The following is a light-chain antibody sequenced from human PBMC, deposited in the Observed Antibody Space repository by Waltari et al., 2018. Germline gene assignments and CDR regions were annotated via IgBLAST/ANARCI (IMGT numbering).Light chain of an antibody. CDR2: VNSDGSH. V-gene: IGLV4-69*01. CDR3: QTGGHGTWV. J-gene: IGLJ3*02. CDR1: SGHSSNI. Sequence: QLVLTQSPSASASLGASVKLTCTLDSGHSSNIIAWLQQQPEKGPRYLMRVNSDGSHSKGDWIPARFSGSSSGAERYLTISSLQSEDEADYYCQTGGHGTWVFGGGTKLTVL.